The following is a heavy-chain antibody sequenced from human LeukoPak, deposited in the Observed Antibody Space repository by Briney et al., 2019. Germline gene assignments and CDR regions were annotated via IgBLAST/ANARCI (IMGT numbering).Heavy chain of an antibody. J-gene: IGHJ6*04. CDR3: ARDTVTNYYGIYV. CDR1: GGSTSSGDYY. D-gene: IGHD4-17*01. V-gene: IGHV4-30-4*01. CDR2: IYYSGST. Sequence: SQTLSLTRTVSGGSTSSGDYYWSWIRQPPGKGLEWIGYIYYSGSTYYNPSLKSRVTISVDTSKNQFSLKLSSVTAADTAVYYYARDTVTNYYGIYVWGKETTVTVSS.